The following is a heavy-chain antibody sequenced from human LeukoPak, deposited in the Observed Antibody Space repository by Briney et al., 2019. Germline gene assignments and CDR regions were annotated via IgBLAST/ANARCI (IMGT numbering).Heavy chain of an antibody. CDR3: ARGGHDPGIPFDI. J-gene: IGHJ3*02. CDR2: ISSRGRAI. CDR1: GFTFSSYE. Sequence: GGSLRLSCAASGFTFSSYEMNWVRQAPGKGVEWVSYISSRGRAIYYADSVKGRFTISRDNAKNSLYLQMNSLRAADTAVYYCARGGHDPGIPFDIWGQGTMVTVSS. V-gene: IGHV3-48*03. D-gene: IGHD1-1*01.